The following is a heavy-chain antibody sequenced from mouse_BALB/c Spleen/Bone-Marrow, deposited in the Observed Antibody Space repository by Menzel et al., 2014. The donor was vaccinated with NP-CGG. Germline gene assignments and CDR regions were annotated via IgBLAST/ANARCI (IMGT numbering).Heavy chain of an antibody. D-gene: IGHD4-1*01. CDR3: APLTGTFDY. J-gene: IGHJ2*01. CDR2: IDPANDNT. V-gene: IGHV14-3*02. Sequence: VQLQQSGAELVKPGASVKLSCTASGFNIKDTYMHWVQQRPEQGLEWIGRIDPANDNTQYDPKFQDKATITADTSSNKAYQQLSSLTSEDAAVDYRAPLTGTFDYWGQGTTLTVSS. CDR1: GFNIKDTY.